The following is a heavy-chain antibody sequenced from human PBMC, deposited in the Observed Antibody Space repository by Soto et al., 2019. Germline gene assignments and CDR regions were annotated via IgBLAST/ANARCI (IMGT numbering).Heavy chain of an antibody. Sequence: SVKVSCKASGGTFSSYAISWVRQAPGQGLEWMGGIIPIFGTANYAQKFQGRVTITADESTSTAYMELSSLRSEDTAVYYCERCVTHNWNNDAFDIWGPGTMVTV. V-gene: IGHV1-69*13. CDR1: GGTFSSYA. CDR3: ERCVTHNWNNDAFDI. CDR2: IIPIFGTA. D-gene: IGHD1-1*01. J-gene: IGHJ3*02.